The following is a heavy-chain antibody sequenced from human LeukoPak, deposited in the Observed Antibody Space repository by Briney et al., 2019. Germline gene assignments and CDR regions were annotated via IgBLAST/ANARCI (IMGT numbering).Heavy chain of an antibody. D-gene: IGHD3-3*01. CDR1: GYTFASYG. V-gene: IGHV1-18*01. CDR2: ISAYNGNT. J-gene: IGHJ4*02. CDR3: ARGDYDFWSGYYTGDY. Sequence: ASVKVSCKASGYTFASYGISWVRQAPGQGLEWMGWISAYNGNTNYAQKLQGRVTVTTDTSTSTAYMELRSPRSDDTAVYYCARGDYDFWSGYYTGDYWGQGTLVTVSS.